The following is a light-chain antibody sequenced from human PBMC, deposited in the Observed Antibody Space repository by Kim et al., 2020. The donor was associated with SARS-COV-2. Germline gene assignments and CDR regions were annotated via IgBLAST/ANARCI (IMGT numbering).Light chain of an antibody. J-gene: IGLJ2*01. Sequence: NFMLTQPHSVSESPGKTVTISCTRSRGSIADNYVQWYQQRPGGVPTTVIYEDDQSPSGVSDRFSGSIDNSSNSASLTISGLRTEDEADYYCQSYNRDNVLFGGGTKLTVL. V-gene: IGLV6-57*04. CDR2: EDD. CDR3: QSYNRDNVL. CDR1: RGSIADNY.